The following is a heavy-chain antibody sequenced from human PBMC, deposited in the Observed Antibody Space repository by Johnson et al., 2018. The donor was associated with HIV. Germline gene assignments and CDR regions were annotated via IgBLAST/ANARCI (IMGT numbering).Heavy chain of an antibody. CDR1: GFSFSKAW. CDR3: TTVFQFLEWNIHDAFDI. J-gene: IGHJ3*02. Sequence: VQLVESGGGLVQPVGSLRLSCAASGFSFSKAWMSWVRQAPGKGLEWVGRIKTKTDGGTTDYAAPVKGRFTISRDDSENTLYLQMNSLKTEDTAVYYCTTVFQFLEWNIHDAFDIWGQGTMVTVSS. V-gene: IGHV3-15*01. D-gene: IGHD3-3*01. CDR2: IKTKTDGGTT.